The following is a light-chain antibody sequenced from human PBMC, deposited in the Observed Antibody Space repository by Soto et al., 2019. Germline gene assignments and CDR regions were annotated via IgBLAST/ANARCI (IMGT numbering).Light chain of an antibody. J-gene: IGKJ1*01. CDR1: QSIGSR. V-gene: IGKV1-39*01. CDR2: GAS. CDR3: QQTDTIPRT. Sequence: DIQMTQSPSSLSPSVGDRVTITCRASQSIGSRLNWYQQKPGNAPKLLIFGASTLESGVPSRFSGSGSGTEFTLTVSSLQVEDFATYYCQQTDTIPRTFGQGTKVDVK.